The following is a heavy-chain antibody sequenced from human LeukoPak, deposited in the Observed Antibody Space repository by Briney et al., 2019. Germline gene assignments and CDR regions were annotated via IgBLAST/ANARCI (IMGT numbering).Heavy chain of an antibody. Sequence: SVKVSCKASGYTFTSYGISWVRQAPGQGLEWMGGIIPIFGTANYAQKFQGRVTITADESTSTAYMELSSLRSEDTAVYYCASPGLYGDYSYFDYWGQGTLVTVSS. CDR3: ASPGLYGDYSYFDY. J-gene: IGHJ4*02. CDR1: GYTFTSYG. D-gene: IGHD4-17*01. CDR2: IIPIFGTA. V-gene: IGHV1-69*13.